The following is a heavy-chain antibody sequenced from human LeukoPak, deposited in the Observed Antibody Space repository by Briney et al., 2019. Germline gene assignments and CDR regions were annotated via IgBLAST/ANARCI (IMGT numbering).Heavy chain of an antibody. CDR1: GFTFSNFW. CDR3: ARENFGAGSYIDS. CDR2: INQDGSGK. D-gene: IGHD3-10*01. J-gene: IGHJ4*02. Sequence: GGSLRLSCAASGFTFSNFWMTWVRQAPGKGLEWVANINQDGSGKYYVDSVEGRFTISRDNAKNSLYLQMNSLRAEDTAVYYCARENFGAGSYIDSWGQGTLVTVSS. V-gene: IGHV3-7*03.